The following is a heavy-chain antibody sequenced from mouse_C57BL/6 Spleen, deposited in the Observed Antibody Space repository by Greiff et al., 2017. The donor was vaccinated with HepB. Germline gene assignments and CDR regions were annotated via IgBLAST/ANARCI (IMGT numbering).Heavy chain of an antibody. J-gene: IGHJ4*01. D-gene: IGHD3-2*02. CDR1: GFTFSSYA. Sequence: EVKLMESGGGLVKPGGSLKLSCAASGFTFSSYAMSWVRQTPEKRLEWVATISDGGSYTNYPDNVKGRFTISRDNAKNNLYLQMSHLKSEDTAMYYCARQTAQAKGYAMDYWGQGTSVTVSS. CDR3: ARQTAQAKGYAMDY. CDR2: ISDGGSYT. V-gene: IGHV5-4*03.